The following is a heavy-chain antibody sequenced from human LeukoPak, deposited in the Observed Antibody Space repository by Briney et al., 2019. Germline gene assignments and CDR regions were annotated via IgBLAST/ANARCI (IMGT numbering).Heavy chain of an antibody. J-gene: IGHJ5*02. V-gene: IGHV3-23*01. CDR2: ISGSGGST. D-gene: IGHD2-15*01. CDR3: TRWARYYSEGSCYSWFDP. CDR1: GFTFSSYA. Sequence: QSGASLRLSCAASGFTFSSYAMSWVRQAPGKGLEWVSAISGSGGSTYYADSVKGRFTISRDNSKNTLYLQMNSLRVDDTAVYYCTRWARYYSEGSCYSWFDPWGQGTLVTVSS.